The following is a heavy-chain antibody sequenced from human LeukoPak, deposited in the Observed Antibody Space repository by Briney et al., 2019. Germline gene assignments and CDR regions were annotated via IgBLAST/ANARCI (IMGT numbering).Heavy chain of an antibody. J-gene: IGHJ4*02. V-gene: IGHV3-30*04. D-gene: IGHD3-16*01. CDR3: ARDQKTGLRLGELPFHSPLDY. Sequence: GGSLTLSCSVSGFTFKTYAMHWVRRAPGKGLEWVAITSYDGGNKYYADSVKGRFTISRDNSWNTLFLRMDSLRTEDTAVYYCARDQKTGLRLGELPFHSPLDYWGQGTLVAVSS. CDR2: TSYDGGNK. CDR1: GFTFKTYA.